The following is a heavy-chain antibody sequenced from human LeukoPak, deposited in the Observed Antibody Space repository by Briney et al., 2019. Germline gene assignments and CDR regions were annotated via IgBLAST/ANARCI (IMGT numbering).Heavy chain of an antibody. CDR1: GCSISSYY. J-gene: IGHJ5*02. V-gene: IGHV4-59*01. D-gene: IGHD3-3*01. CDR2: IQSSGST. CDR3: ARDVFGVTLGRFDP. Sequence: SETLSLICSVSGCSISSYYWSWIRQPPGKGLEWIGYIQSSGSTNYNPSLKSRVTISVDTSKNQFSLKLTSVTAADTAVYYCARDVFGVTLGRFDPWGQGTLVTVSS.